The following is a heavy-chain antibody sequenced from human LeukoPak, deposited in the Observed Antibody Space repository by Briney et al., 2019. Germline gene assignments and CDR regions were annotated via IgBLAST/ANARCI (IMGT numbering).Heavy chain of an antibody. D-gene: IGHD1-1*01. CDR3: TTDLETGVNFDY. J-gene: IGHJ4*02. Sequence: GGSLRLSCAASGFTFRSHWMSWVRQAPGKGLEWVGRIKSKTDGGTTDYAAPVKGRFTISRDDSKNTLYLQMNSLKTEDTAVYYCTTDLETGVNFDYWGQGTLVTVSS. CDR1: GFTFRSHW. V-gene: IGHV3-15*01. CDR2: IKSKTDGGTT.